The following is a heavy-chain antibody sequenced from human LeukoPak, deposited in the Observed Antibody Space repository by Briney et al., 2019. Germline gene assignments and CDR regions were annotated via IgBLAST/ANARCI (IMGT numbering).Heavy chain of an antibody. CDR1: GFIFIDYW. D-gene: IGHD2-21*01. V-gene: IGHV3-7*01. Sequence: GGSLRLSCEASGFIFIDYWLSWVRQAPGKGLEWVANIKPDGSQKYYVDSVSGRFTISRDNAKNSVYLQMNSLRAEDTAVYYCAHISLWGQGTRVTVSS. J-gene: IGHJ3*01. CDR3: AHISL. CDR2: IKPDGSQK.